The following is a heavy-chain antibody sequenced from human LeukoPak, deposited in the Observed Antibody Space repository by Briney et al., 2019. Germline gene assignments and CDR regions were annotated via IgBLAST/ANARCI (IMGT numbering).Heavy chain of an antibody. V-gene: IGHV4-61*01. CDR2: IYYSGST. J-gene: IGHJ5*02. CDR1: GGSISSNSDY. Sequence: PSETLSLTCTVSGGSISSNSDYWSWIRQPPGKGLEWIGYIYYSGSTNYNPSLESRVTISVDTSKNQFSLKLSSVTAADTAVYYCARLASLSTIAHRGRTWVDPWGQGTLVTVSS. D-gene: IGHD4/OR15-4a*01. CDR3: ARLASLSTIAHRGRTWVDP.